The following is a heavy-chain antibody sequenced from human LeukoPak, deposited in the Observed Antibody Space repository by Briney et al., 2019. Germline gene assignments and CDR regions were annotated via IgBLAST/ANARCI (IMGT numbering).Heavy chain of an antibody. D-gene: IGHD6-13*01. CDR1: GYTFTGYY. CDR3: AREGAAGFATSYDY. CDR2: INPNGGGT. Sequence: ASVKVSCKASGYTFTGYYMHWVRQAPGQGLEWMGWINPNGGGTNYAQKFQGRVTMTRDTSISTAYMELSRLRSDDTAVYYCAREGAAGFATSYDYWGQGTLVTVSS. J-gene: IGHJ4*02. V-gene: IGHV1-2*02.